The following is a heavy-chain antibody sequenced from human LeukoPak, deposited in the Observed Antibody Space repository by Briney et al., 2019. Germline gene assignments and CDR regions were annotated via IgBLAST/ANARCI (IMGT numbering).Heavy chain of an antibody. D-gene: IGHD4-17*01. V-gene: IGHV3-23*01. J-gene: IGHJ3*02. CDR3: AKGTDYGDYADAFDI. CDR2: ISGSGGST. Sequence: PGGPLRLSCAASGFTFSSYAMSWVRQAPGKGLEWVSAISGSGGSTYYADSVKGRFTISRDNSKNTLYLQMNSLRAEDTAAYYCAKGTDYGDYADAFDIWGQGTMVTVSS. CDR1: GFTFSSYA.